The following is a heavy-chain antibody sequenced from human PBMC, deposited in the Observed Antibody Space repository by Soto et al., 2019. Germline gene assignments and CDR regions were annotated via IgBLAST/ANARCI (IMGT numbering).Heavy chain of an antibody. D-gene: IGHD5-18*01. V-gene: IGHV1-69*13. CDR1: AVTFSSYA. CDR2: IIPIFGTA. CDR3: ARVSNVDTAMVMGPYYFDY. Sequence: GSSFKVSFKASAVTFSSYAISWVRQAPGQGLEWMGGIIPIFGTANYAQKFQGRVTITADESTSTAYMELSSLRSEDTAVYYCARVSNVDTAMVMGPYYFDYWGQGTMVTVSS. J-gene: IGHJ4*02.